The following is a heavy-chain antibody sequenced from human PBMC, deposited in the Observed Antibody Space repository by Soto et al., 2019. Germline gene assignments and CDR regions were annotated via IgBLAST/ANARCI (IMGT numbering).Heavy chain of an antibody. D-gene: IGHD6-25*01. V-gene: IGHV3-23*01. J-gene: IGHJ4*02. CDR3: TNVGGTSLPPTPVDY. CDR2: ISGSGDNT. Sequence: EVQLLESGGGLVQPGGSLRLSCAASGFTFSSYAMNWVRQAPGKGLEWVSTISGSGDNTYYADSVKGRFTISRDNSKNTLYLQMNSLRAVDTALYYCTNVGGTSLPPTPVDYWGQGTQVTVSS. CDR1: GFTFSSYA.